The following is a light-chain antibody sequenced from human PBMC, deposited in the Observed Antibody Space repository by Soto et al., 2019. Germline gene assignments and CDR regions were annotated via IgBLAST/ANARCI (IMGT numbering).Light chain of an antibody. J-gene: IGKJ2*01. Sequence: AIRMNQSPSSLSASTGDRVTITCRASQCISSYLAWYQQKPGKAPKLLIYAASTLQSGVPSRFSGSGDRTNYPITISSMQSDDFATYYCQQYYSYPLYTFGQATKLEIK. V-gene: IGKV1-8*01. CDR1: QCISSY. CDR3: QQYYSYPLYT. CDR2: AAS.